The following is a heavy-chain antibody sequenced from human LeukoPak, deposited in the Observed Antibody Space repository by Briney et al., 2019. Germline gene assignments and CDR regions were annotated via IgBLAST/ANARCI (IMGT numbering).Heavy chain of an antibody. CDR3: ATTYSSSWSGGFWFDP. CDR1: GYTFTSNY. D-gene: IGHD6-13*01. J-gene: IGHJ5*02. CDR2: INPNSGGT. V-gene: IGHV1-2*02. Sequence: GASVKVSCKAFGYTFTSNYMHWVRQAPGQGLEWMGWINPNSGGTNYAQKFQGRVTMTRDTSISTAYMELSRLRSDDTAVYYCATTYSSSWSGGFWFDPWGQGTLVTVSS.